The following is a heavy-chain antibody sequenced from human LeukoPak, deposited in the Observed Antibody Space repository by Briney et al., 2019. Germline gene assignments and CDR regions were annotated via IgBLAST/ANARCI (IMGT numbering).Heavy chain of an antibody. V-gene: IGHV4-61*01. CDR3: ARAVVYYDSSGYYYYYGMDV. CDR2: IYYSGST. Sequence: SETLSLTCTVSGGSVSSGSYYWSWIRQPPGKGLEWIGYIYYSGSTNCNPSLKSRVTISVDTSKNQFSLKLSSVTAADTAVYYCARAVVYYDSSGYYYYYGMDVWGQGTTVTVSS. D-gene: IGHD3-22*01. CDR1: GGSVSSGSYY. J-gene: IGHJ6*02.